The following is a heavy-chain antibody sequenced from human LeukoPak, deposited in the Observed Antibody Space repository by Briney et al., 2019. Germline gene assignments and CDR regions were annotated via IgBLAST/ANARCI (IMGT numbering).Heavy chain of an antibody. J-gene: IGHJ6*03. Sequence: SVKVSCKASGGTFSSYAISWVRQAPGQGLEWMGGIIPIFGTANYAQKFQGRVTITTDESTSTAYMELSSLRSEDTAVYYCARNPPGGTTAYYYYMDVWGKGTTVTVSS. CDR2: IIPIFGTA. CDR3: ARNPPGGTTAYYYYMDV. D-gene: IGHD1-7*01. V-gene: IGHV1-69*05. CDR1: GGTFSSYA.